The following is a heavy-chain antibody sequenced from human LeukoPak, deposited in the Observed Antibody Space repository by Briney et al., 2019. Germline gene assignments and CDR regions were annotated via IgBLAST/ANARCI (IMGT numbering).Heavy chain of an antibody. Sequence: PGGSLRLSCAASGFTVSSNYMSWVRQAPGKGLEWVSAISGSGGSTYYADSVKGRFTISRDNSKNTLYLQMNSLRAEDTAVYYCAKDFDIPGSGAAGSSYNWFDPWGQGTLVTVSS. D-gene: IGHD6-13*01. CDR2: ISGSGGST. J-gene: IGHJ5*02. CDR3: AKDFDIPGSGAAGSSYNWFDP. CDR1: GFTVSSNY. V-gene: IGHV3-23*01.